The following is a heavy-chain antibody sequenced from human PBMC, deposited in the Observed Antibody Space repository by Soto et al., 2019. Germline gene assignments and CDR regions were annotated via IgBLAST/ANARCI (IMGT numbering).Heavy chain of an antibody. J-gene: IGHJ5*01. CDR3: ARYGTRGDW. Sequence: SGGSLRLSCAASGFTFSSYEMHWVRKAPGKGLEWVSYISSSGLTTYYADFAEGRFTISRDNAKDSLYLHLNSLRVGDTAVYYCARYGTRGDWWGLGTQVTVSS. CDR2: ISSSGLTT. D-gene: IGHD3-10*01. CDR1: GFTFSSYE. V-gene: IGHV3-48*03.